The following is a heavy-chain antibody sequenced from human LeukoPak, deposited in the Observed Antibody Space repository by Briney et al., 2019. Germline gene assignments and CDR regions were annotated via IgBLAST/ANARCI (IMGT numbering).Heavy chain of an antibody. J-gene: IGHJ5*02. Sequence: SETLSLTCTVSGGSISSYYWSWIRQPPGKGLEWIGYIYYSGSTNYNPSLKGRVTISVDTSKNQFSLKLSSVTAADTAVYYCARVATRRGGYSSSWYDWNNWFDPWGQGTLVTVSS. D-gene: IGHD6-13*01. CDR2: IYYSGST. CDR1: GGSISSYY. CDR3: ARVATRRGGYSSSWYDWNNWFDP. V-gene: IGHV4-59*08.